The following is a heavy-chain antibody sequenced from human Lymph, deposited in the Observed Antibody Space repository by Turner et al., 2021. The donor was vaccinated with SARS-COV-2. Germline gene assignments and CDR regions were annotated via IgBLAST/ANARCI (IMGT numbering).Heavy chain of an antibody. CDR3: ASFGGDYVFDY. D-gene: IGHD3-10*01. Sequence: QVQLVQSGAAVKKPGSSVKVACKASGGTFSSYAISWVRQAPGQGLEWMGGVIPIFGTPNYAQKFQGRVTITADESTSTAYMELSSLRSEDTAVYYCASFGGDYVFDYWGQGTLVTVSS. CDR1: GGTFSSYA. CDR2: VIPIFGTP. V-gene: IGHV1-69*01. J-gene: IGHJ4*02.